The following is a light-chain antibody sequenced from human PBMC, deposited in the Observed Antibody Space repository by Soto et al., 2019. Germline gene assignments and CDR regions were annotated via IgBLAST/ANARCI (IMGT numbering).Light chain of an antibody. CDR1: SRDVGAFNY. J-gene: IGLJ3*02. V-gene: IGLV2-14*01. CDR2: EVN. Sequence: QSVLTQPASVSESPGQSITISCTGTSRDVGAFNYVSWYQQHPDKAPKLLISEVNNRPSGVSHRFSGSKSGNTASLTISGLQPADEADYYCSSYTTSGTYVLFGGGTKVTVL. CDR3: SSYTTSGTYVL.